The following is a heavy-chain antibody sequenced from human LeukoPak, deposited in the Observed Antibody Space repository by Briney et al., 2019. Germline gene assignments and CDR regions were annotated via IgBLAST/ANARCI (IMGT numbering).Heavy chain of an antibody. CDR2: IYPGDSDT. CDR3: ARGDVVRGVSWFDS. CDR1: GYRFTNSW. D-gene: IGHD2-21*02. J-gene: IGHJ5*01. Sequence: PGESLKISCKGSGYRFTNSWIGWVRQMPGKGLEWMGSIYPGDSDTKYSPSFQGQVTISVDKSTNTAYLQWKSLKASDTAMYYCARGDVVRGVSWFDSWGQGALVTVSS. V-gene: IGHV5-51*01.